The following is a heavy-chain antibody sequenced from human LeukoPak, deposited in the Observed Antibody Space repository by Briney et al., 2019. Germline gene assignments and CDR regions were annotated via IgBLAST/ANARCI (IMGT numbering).Heavy chain of an antibody. Sequence: GGSLRLSCAAPGFTFSSYWMSWVRQAPGKGLEWVANIKQDGSEKYYVDSVKGRFTISRDNAKNSLYLQMNSLRAEDTAVYCCARDWKTTVTKGNWFDPWGQGTLVTVSS. CDR2: IKQDGSEK. CDR1: GFTFSSYW. CDR3: ARDWKTTVTKGNWFDP. J-gene: IGHJ5*02. V-gene: IGHV3-7*05. D-gene: IGHD4-17*01.